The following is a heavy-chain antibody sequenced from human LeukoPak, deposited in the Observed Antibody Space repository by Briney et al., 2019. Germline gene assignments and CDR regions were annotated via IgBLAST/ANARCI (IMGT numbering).Heavy chain of an antibody. D-gene: IGHD5-18*01. CDR1: GGTFSSYA. V-gene: IGHV1-69*13. CDR3: AGGLVTAMAYNWFDP. J-gene: IGHJ5*02. CDR2: IIPIFGTA. Sequence: GASVKVSCKASGGTFSSYAISWVRQAPGQGLEWMGGIIPIFGTANYAQKFQGRVTITADESTSTAYMELSSLRSEDTAVHYCAGGLVTAMAYNWFDPWGQGTLVTVSS.